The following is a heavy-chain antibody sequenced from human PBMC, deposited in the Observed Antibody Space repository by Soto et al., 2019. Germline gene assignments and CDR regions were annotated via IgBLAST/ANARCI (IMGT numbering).Heavy chain of an antibody. V-gene: IGHV1-69*01. CDR1: GGTFSSYA. CDR3: AAGGPPRIVGARRGAFDI. D-gene: IGHD1-26*01. Sequence: QVQLVQSGAEVKKPGSSVKVSCKASGGTFSSYAISWVRQAPGQGLEWMGGIIPIFSTANYAQKFQGRVTITADESTSTDYMELSSLRSEDTAVYYCAAGGPPRIVGARRGAFDIWGQGTMVTVSS. J-gene: IGHJ3*02. CDR2: IIPIFSTA.